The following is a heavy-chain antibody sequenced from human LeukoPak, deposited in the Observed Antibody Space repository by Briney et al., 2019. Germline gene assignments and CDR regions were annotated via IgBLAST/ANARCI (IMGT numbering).Heavy chain of an antibody. CDR2: IYSGGST. J-gene: IGHJ4*02. CDR3: ARVRGPTTVTDY. Sequence: GGSLRLSCAASGFTVSSNYMSWVRQAPGKGLEWVSVIYSGGSTYYADSVKGRFTISRDNSKNTLYLQMNSLRAEDTAVYYCARVRGPTTVTDYWGQGTLVAVSS. V-gene: IGHV3-53*01. CDR1: GFTVSSNY. D-gene: IGHD4-17*01.